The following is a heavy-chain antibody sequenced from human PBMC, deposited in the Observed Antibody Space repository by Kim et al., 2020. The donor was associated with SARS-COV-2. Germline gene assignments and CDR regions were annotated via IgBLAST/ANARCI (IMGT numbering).Heavy chain of an antibody. J-gene: IGHJ4*02. CDR3: AKDRDSSRSPLDY. D-gene: IGHD3-22*01. V-gene: IGHV3-23*01. Sequence: ADAVTGRFTITGDKSKNTLYLQMNRLRAEDTAVYYCAKDRDSSRSPLDYWGQGTLVTVSS.